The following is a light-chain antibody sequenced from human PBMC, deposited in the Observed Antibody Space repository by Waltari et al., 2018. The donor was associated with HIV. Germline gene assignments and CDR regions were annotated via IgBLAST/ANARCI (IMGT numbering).Light chain of an antibody. Sequence: QLVLTQSPSASASLGASVKLTCTLSSGHTNYAIAWHQQPPEKGPRYLMTLKRDGSHSKGDGIPGRFSGASSGAERYLIISSLQSEDEADYYCQTGGTGIQVFGGGTKVTVL. CDR3: QTGGTGIQV. CDR1: SGHTNYA. CDR2: LKRDGSH. V-gene: IGLV4-69*02. J-gene: IGLJ3*02.